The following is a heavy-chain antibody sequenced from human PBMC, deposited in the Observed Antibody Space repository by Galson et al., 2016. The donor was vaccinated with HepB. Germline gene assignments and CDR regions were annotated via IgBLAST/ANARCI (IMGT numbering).Heavy chain of an antibody. CDR2: TDPIFGTP. V-gene: IGHV1-69*06. J-gene: IGHJ4*02. D-gene: IGHD2-15*01. CDR1: GGSIGSYG. CDR3: VTDQGGRVVAAGGFDN. Sequence: SVKVSCKASGGSIGSYGVSWVRQAPGHGLEWMGGTDPIFGTPKYAQNFRDRVTITADKSTSTAYMEVSSLKSEDTAIYYCVTDQGGRVVAAGGFDNWGQGTLVIVSS.